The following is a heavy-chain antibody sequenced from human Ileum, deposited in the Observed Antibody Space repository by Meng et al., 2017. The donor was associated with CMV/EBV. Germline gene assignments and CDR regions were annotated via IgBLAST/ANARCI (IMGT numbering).Heavy chain of an antibody. D-gene: IGHD3-10*01. Sequence: GSLRLSCAVSGGSISSSNWWSWVRQPPGKGLEWIGEIYHSGSTNYNPSLKSRVTISVDKSKNQFSLKLSSVTAADTAVYYCARRRDYYGSGSYYMDVWGQGTTVTVSS. CDR1: GGSISSSNW. V-gene: IGHV4-4*02. J-gene: IGHJ6*03. CDR3: ARRRDYYGSGSYYMDV. CDR2: IYHSGST.